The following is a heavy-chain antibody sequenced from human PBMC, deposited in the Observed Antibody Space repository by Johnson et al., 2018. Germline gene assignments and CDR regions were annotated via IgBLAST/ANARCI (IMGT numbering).Heavy chain of an antibody. CDR2: IHGDGRT. CDR1: GFSVTNKY. CDR3: AGADGKDGTGFAY. J-gene: IGHJ4*02. Sequence: VQLVESGGGLVQPGGSLRLSCVASGFSVTNKYMSWVRQAPGKGLEWVSHIHGDGRTRNADSVQGRFTISRDNSKNTLYLQMNGVRTEDTALYSCAGADGKDGTGFAYWGQGTPVTVSS. V-gene: IGHV3-66*02. D-gene: IGHD5-24*01.